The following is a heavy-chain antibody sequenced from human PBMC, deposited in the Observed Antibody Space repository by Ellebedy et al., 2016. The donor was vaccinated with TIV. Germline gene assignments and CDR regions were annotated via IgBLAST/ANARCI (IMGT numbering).Heavy chain of an antibody. CDR2: ISYDGSSN. V-gene: IGHV3-30-3*01. CDR1: GFTFNSYA. J-gene: IGHJ4*02. D-gene: IGHD6-19*01. Sequence: PGGSLRLSCAASGFTFNSYAIHWVLQPPGKGLEWLAVISYDGSSNYYADSVKGRFTISRDNSMTTLYLEMDSLRAEDTAVYYCARDLDKRNGWYGGAAYWGQGTLVTVSS. CDR3: ARDLDKRNGWYGGAAY.